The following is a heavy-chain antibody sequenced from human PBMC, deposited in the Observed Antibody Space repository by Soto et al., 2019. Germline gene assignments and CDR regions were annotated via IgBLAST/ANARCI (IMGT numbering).Heavy chain of an antibody. CDR3: ASLTPYYYGSGSYYRRYDY. J-gene: IGHJ4*02. CDR1: GGSISSSSYY. Sequence: ETLSLTCTVSGGSISSSSYYWGWIRQPPGKGLEWIGSIYYSGSTYYNPSLKSRVTISVDTSKNQFSLKLSSVTAADTAVYYCASLTPYYYGSGSYYRRYDYWGQGTLVTVSS. D-gene: IGHD3-10*01. V-gene: IGHV4-39*01. CDR2: IYYSGST.